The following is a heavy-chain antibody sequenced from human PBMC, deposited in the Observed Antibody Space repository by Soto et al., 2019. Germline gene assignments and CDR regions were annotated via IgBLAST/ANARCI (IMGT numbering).Heavy chain of an antibody. J-gene: IGHJ4*02. Sequence: GASVKVSCKVSGYTLTELSMHWVRQAPGKGLEWMGGFDPEDGETIYAQKFQGRVTMTEDTSTDTAYMELSSLRSEDTAVYYCATDLSSGWYAHPPSPTYWGQGTLVTVSS. CDR1: GYTLTELS. V-gene: IGHV1-24*01. D-gene: IGHD6-19*01. CDR2: FDPEDGET. CDR3: ATDLSSGWYAHPPSPTY.